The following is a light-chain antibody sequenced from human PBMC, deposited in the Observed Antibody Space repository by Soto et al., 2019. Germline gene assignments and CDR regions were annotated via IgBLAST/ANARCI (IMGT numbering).Light chain of an antibody. CDR1: SSDVGGYNY. Sequence: QSALTPPPSASGSPGKSVTISCPGNSSDVGGYNYVSWYQQHPGKAPKLMIYEVSKRPSGVPDRFSGSKSGNTASLTVSGLQAEDEADYYCSSYAGSNNYVFGTGTKVTVL. CDR3: SSYAGSNNYV. J-gene: IGLJ1*01. V-gene: IGLV2-8*01. CDR2: EVS.